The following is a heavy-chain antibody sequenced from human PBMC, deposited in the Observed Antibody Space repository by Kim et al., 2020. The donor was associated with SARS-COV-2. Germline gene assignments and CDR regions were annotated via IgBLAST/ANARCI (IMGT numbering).Heavy chain of an antibody. CDR3: ARATSPYCSSTSCYSFDY. V-gene: IGHV4-31*03. Sequence: TLSLTCTVSGGSISSGGYYWSWIRQHPGKGLEWIGYIYYSGSTYYNPSLKSRVTISVDTSKNQFSLKLSSVTAADTAVYYCARATSPYCSSTSCYSFDYWGQGTLVTVSS. D-gene: IGHD2-2*01. CDR2: IYYSGST. CDR1: GGSISSGGYY. J-gene: IGHJ4*02.